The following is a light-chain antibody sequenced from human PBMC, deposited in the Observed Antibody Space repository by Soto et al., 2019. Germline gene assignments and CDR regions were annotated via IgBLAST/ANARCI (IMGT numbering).Light chain of an antibody. CDR1: SSDVGGYNY. Sequence: QSALTQPASVSGSPGQSITISCTGTSSDVGGYNYVSCYQQHPGKAPKLMIYDVSNRPSGVSNRFSGSKSGNTASLTISGLQAEDEADYYCSSYTSSSTPLVFGTGSKLTVL. V-gene: IGLV2-14*01. CDR2: DVS. J-gene: IGLJ1*01. CDR3: SSYTSSSTPLV.